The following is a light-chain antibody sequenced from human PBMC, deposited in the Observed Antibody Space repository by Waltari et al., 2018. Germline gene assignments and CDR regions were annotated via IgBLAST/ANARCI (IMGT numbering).Light chain of an antibody. Sequence: DIVMTPSPDSLAVSLGERASFDCKSSQNILDKSLNRNYVALYQQKPGHPPKLLIHWASIRESGVPDRFAGSGSGTNFTLTINNLQAEDVAIYYCQQCYTTPYSFGQGTNLHIK. CDR3: QQCYTTPYS. CDR1: QNILDKSLNRNY. J-gene: IGKJ2*03. CDR2: WAS. V-gene: IGKV4-1*01.